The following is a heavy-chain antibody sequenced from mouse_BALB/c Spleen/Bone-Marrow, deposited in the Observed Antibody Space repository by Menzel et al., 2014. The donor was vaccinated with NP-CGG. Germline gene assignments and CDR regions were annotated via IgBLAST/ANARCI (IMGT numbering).Heavy chain of an antibody. CDR3: SRGRRDALDC. V-gene: IGHV1S81*02. J-gene: IGHJ4*01. CDR1: GYTFTSYY. Sequence: QVQLQQSGAELVKPGASVKLSCKASGYTFTSYYMYWVKQRPGQGPEWFGEINPSNGGTNFNEKFKNKATLTVDKSSSTAYTQLSSLTSVDSAVYYCSRGRRDALDCWGQGTSVTVSS. CDR2: INPSNGGT.